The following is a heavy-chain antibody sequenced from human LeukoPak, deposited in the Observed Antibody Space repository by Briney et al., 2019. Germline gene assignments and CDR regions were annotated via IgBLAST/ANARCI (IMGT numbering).Heavy chain of an antibody. D-gene: IGHD1-26*01. CDR2: INHSGST. J-gene: IGHJ6*03. Sequence: PSEPLSLTCAVYGGSFSGYYWSWIRQPPGKGLEWVGEINHSGSTNYNPSLQRRVTISVDTSKHQFSLNLRAVTAADTAVYYCTRASPPFSYPLFFHYYYIDVWGKGTTVTVPS. CDR1: GGSFSGYY. CDR3: TRASPPFSYPLFFHYYYIDV. V-gene: IGHV4-34*01.